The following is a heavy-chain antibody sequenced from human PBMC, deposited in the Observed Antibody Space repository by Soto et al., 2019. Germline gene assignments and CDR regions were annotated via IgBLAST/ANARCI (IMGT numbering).Heavy chain of an antibody. CDR1: GYTFTSYG. CDR3: ARVFPDRYCSSTSCYTGVFDY. Sequence: ASVKVSCKASGYTFTSYGISWVRQAPGQGLEWMGWISAYNGNTNYAQKLQGRVTMTTDTSTSTAYMELRSLISDDTAVYYCARVFPDRYCSSTSCYTGVFDYWGQGTLVTVSS. V-gene: IGHV1-18*01. D-gene: IGHD2-2*02. CDR2: ISAYNGNT. J-gene: IGHJ4*02.